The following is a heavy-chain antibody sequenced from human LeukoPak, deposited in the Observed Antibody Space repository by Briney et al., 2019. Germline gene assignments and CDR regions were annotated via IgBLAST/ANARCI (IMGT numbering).Heavy chain of an antibody. V-gene: IGHV1-46*01. CDR1: GYTFTSYA. CDR2: INPSGGST. Sequence: GASVKVSCKASGYTFTSYAMHWVRQAPGQGLEWMGIINPSGGSTSHTQKFQGRVTLTRDTSTSTVYMELSSLRSEDTAVYYCALAARYYYYTMDVWGQGTTVTVSS. D-gene: IGHD6-6*01. CDR3: ALAARYYYYTMDV. J-gene: IGHJ6*02.